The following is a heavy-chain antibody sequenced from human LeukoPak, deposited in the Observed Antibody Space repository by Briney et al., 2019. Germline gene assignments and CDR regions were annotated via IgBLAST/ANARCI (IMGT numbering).Heavy chain of an antibody. J-gene: IGHJ4*02. CDR3: ARRIVVVSTFDY. V-gene: IGHV4-59*08. CDR2: IYYSGSI. Sequence: SETLSLTCTVSGASISSYYWSWLRQPPGKGLEWIGDIYYSGSIKYNPSLKSRVTISVDTSKNQFSLKLSSVTAADTAVYYCARRIVVVSTFDYWGQGTLVTVSS. D-gene: IGHD3-22*01. CDR1: GASISSYY.